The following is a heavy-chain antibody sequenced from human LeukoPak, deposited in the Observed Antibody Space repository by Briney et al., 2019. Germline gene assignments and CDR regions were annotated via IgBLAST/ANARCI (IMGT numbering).Heavy chain of an antibody. CDR1: GDSIGSHY. CDR3: ARDYYDSRGEAFDI. CDR2: IFNVGST. J-gene: IGHJ3*02. D-gene: IGHD3-22*01. Sequence: SETLSLTCTVSGDSIGSHYWSWIRQPPGKGLEWIGYIFNVGSTSYNPSLKSRVTISVDTSKNQFSLKLNSVTAADTAVYYCARDYYDSRGEAFDIWGQGTMVTVSS. V-gene: IGHV4-59*11.